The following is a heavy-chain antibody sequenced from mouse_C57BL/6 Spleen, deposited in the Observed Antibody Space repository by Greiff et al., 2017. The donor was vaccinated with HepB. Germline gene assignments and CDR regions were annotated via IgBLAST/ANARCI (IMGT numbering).Heavy chain of an antibody. CDR3: ARSGVYDYDGGGYAMDY. CDR2: IYPGGGYT. D-gene: IGHD2-4*01. J-gene: IGHJ4*01. V-gene: IGHV1-63*01. CDR1: GYTFTNYW. Sequence: QVQLQQSGAELVRPGTSVKMSCKASGYTFTNYWIGWAKQRPGHGLEWIGDIYPGGGYTNYNEKFKGKATLTADKSSSTAYMQFSSLTSEDSAIYYCARSGVYDYDGGGYAMDYWGQGTSVTVSS.